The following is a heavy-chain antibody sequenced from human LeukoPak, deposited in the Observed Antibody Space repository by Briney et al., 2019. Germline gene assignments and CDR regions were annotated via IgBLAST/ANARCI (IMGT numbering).Heavy chain of an antibody. V-gene: IGHV3-7*01. CDR2: IKQDGSEK. J-gene: IGHJ4*02. D-gene: IGHD1-26*01. CDR3: ARVSGGFGTYRVDY. Sequence: GGSLGLSCAASGFTFYNYWMTWVRQAPGKGLEWVANIKQDGSEKYYLGSVRGRFIFSRDNTEKSLYLQMNSLRADDTAVYYCARVSGGFGTYRVDYWGQGTLVTVSS. CDR1: GFTFYNYW.